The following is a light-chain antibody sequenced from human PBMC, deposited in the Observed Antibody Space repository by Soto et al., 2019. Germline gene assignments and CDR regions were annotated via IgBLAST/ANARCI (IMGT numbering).Light chain of an antibody. CDR1: SSNIRSNT. J-gene: IGLJ1*01. V-gene: IGLV1-44*01. CDR3: AAWDDSLNGRV. Sequence: QSALTQPPSASGTPGQRVTISCSGSSSNIRSNTVNWYQQLPGTAPRLLMYRSDQRPSGVPDRFSGSKSGTSASLAISGLQSEDEADYYCAAWDDSLNGRVFGTGT. CDR2: RSD.